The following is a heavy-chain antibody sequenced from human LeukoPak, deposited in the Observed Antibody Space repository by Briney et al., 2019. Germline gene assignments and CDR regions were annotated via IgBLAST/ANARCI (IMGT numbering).Heavy chain of an antibody. CDR2: ISSSSSYI. V-gene: IGHV3-21*01. Sequence: GGSLRLSCAASGFTFSSYSVNWVRQAPGKGLEWVSSISSSSSYIYYADSVKGRFTISRDNAKNSLYLQMNSLRAEDTAVYYCARDLLMDYYDSSGSGPRNDAFDIWGQGTMVTVSS. J-gene: IGHJ3*02. D-gene: IGHD3-22*01. CDR1: GFTFSSYS. CDR3: ARDLLMDYYDSSGSGPRNDAFDI.